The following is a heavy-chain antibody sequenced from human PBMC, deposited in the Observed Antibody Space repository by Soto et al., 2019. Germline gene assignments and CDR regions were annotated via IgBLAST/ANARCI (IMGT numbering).Heavy chain of an antibody. CDR1: GYTFTSYG. D-gene: IGHD2-15*01. J-gene: IGHJ6*02. CDR3: ARSPPVTVVGYYYYGMDV. CDR2: ISAYDGNT. V-gene: IGHV1-18*04. Sequence: QVQLVQSGAEVKKPGASVKVSCKASGYTFTSYGISWVRQAPGQGLEWMGWISAYDGNTNYAQKLQGRVTMTTDTSTSTAYMELRSLRSDDTAVYYCARSPPVTVVGYYYYGMDVWGQGTTVTVSS.